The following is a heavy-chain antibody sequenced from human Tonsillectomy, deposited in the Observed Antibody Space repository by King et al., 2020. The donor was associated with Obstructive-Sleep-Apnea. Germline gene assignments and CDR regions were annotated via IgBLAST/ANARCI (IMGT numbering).Heavy chain of an antibody. V-gene: IGHV4-4*07. CDR3: ARGYCSGGSCVSYNWFDP. D-gene: IGHD2-15*01. Sequence: QLQDSGPGLVKPSETLALTCPVSGGSISSYYWSWIRQPAGKGLEWIGRIYTSGSTNYNPSLKSRVTMSVDTSKNQFSLKLSPGTAADTAVYYCARGYCSGGSCVSYNWFDPWGQGTLVTVSS. CDR1: GGSISSYY. J-gene: IGHJ5*02. CDR2: IYTSGST.